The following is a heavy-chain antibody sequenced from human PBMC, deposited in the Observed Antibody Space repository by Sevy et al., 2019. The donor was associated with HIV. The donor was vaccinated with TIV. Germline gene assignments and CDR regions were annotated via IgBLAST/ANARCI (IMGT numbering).Heavy chain of an antibody. CDR3: VKESYRLVRFFDY. CDR1: GFTFSSYA. Sequence: GGSLRLSCSASGFTFSSYAMHWVRQAPGKGLEYVSAISSNGGSTYYADSVKGRFTISRDNSKNTLYLQMSSLSAEDTAVYYCVKESYRLVRFFDYSGQGTLVTVSS. V-gene: IGHV3-64D*06. CDR2: ISSNGGST. J-gene: IGHJ4*02. D-gene: IGHD6-6*01.